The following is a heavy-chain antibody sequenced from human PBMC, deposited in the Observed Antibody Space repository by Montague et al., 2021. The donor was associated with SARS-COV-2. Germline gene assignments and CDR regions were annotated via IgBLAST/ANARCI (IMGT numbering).Heavy chain of an antibody. CDR1: GGSISSGEYY. CDR3: ARARDGAAAGAREFDH. CDR2: IDYSGST. J-gene: IGHJ5*02. D-gene: IGHD6-13*01. Sequence: TLSLTCTVSGGSISSGEYYWNWIRQLQGMGLEWIGYIDYSGSTYYHPSLKGRVSISMDRSKNRLSLKLRSVSAADTAVYFCARARDGAAAGAREFDHWGQGTLVTVSS. V-gene: IGHV4-31*03.